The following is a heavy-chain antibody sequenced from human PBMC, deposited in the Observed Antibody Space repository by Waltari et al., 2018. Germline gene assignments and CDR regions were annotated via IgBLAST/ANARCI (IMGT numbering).Heavy chain of an antibody. V-gene: IGHV3-30*18. CDR3: AKEGGSGSYWAEYYYYMDV. CDR2: IWYDGSNK. J-gene: IGHJ6*03. Sequence: QVQLVEYGGGVVQPGRSLRLSCEGSGFTFRSYGMHWVRQAPGTALEWVAVIWYDGSNKYYADSVKVLFTISRDNSKNTLYLQLNSLRAEDTAMYYCAKEGGSGSYWAEYYYYMDVWGKGTTVPVSS. D-gene: IGHD3-10*01. CDR1: GFTFRSYG.